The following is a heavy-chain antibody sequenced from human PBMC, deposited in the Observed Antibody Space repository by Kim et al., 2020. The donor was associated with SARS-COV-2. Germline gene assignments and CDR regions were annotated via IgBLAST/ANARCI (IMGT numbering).Heavy chain of an antibody. CDR2: SYI. CDR3: ARDTDAFDI. V-gene: IGHV3-21*01. Sequence: SYIYYADSVKGRFTIPRDNAKNSLYLQMNSLRAEDTAVYYCARDTDAFDIWGQGTMVTVSS. J-gene: IGHJ3*02.